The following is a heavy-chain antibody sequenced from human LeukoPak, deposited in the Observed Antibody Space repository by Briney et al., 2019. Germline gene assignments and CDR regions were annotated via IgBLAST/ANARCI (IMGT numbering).Heavy chain of an antibody. CDR2: ISSSGITK. CDR3: ARLSVAGTWFDY. CDR1: GFSLSTFE. D-gene: IGHD6-13*01. Sequence: GGSLRLSCAASGFSLSTFETNWVRQAPGKGLEWLSYISSSGITKYYADPVKGRFTISRDNAKTSLYLQMNSLRAEDTAVYYCARLSVAGTWFDYWGQGTLVTVSS. J-gene: IGHJ4*02. V-gene: IGHV3-48*03.